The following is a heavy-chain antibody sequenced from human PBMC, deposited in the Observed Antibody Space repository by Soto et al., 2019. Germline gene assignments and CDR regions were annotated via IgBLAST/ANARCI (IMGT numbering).Heavy chain of an antibody. CDR3: AKDLVSLSAAGDNWFGP. J-gene: IGHJ5*02. Sequence: GGSLRLSCAASGFTFSSYAMSWVRQAPGKGLEWVSAISGSGGSTYYADSVKGRFTISRDNSKNTLYLQMNSLRAEDTAVYYCAKDLVSLSAAGDNWFGPWGQGTLVTVSS. CDR1: GFTFSSYA. D-gene: IGHD6-13*01. V-gene: IGHV3-23*01. CDR2: ISGSGGST.